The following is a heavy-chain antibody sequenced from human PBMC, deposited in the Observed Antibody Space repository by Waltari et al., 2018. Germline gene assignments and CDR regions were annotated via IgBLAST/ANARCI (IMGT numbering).Heavy chain of an antibody. D-gene: IGHD6-6*01. J-gene: IGHJ4*02. CDR1: GFILSTFE. CDR3: ATKYSSSSWDY. Sequence: EVQLVESGGGLVQPGGSLRLSCAASGFILSTFERSWVRQAPGKGLEWISSITSRLSTLYYADSVKGRFTISRDNAKNSLYLQMNSLRAEDTAVYYCATKYSSSSWDYWGQGTLVTVSS. CDR2: ITSRLSTL. V-gene: IGHV3-48*03.